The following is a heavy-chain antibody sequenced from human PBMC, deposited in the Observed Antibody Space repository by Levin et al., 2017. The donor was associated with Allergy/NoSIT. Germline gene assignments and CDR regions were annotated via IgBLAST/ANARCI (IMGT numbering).Heavy chain of an antibody. CDR3: ARVSRGFWSGYYIDY. J-gene: IGHJ4*02. Sequence: GESLKISCAASGFTFSDYYMSWIRQAPGKGLEWVSYISSSGSTIYYADSVKGRFTISRDNAKNSLYLQMNSLRAEDTAVYYCARVSRGFWSGYYIDYWGQGTLVTVSS. CDR1: GFTFSDYY. CDR2: ISSSGSTI. V-gene: IGHV3-11*01. D-gene: IGHD3-3*01.